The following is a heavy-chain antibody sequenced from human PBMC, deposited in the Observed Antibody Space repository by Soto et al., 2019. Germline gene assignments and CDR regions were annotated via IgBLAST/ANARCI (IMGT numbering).Heavy chain of an antibody. CDR3: VRSLSGIASGAHGFSR. CDR1: GFTFGDYA. V-gene: IGHV3-9*01. J-gene: IGHJ3*01. D-gene: IGHD3-10*01. CDR2: ITCSSVTM. Sequence: EVQLVESGGDLVQPGRSLRLSCAASGFTFGDYAMHWVRQIPGAGLEWVSGITCSSVTMGYADSVKGRFIISRDNAKNSLHLVMNRLRPDDSAFYYCVRSLSGIASGAHGFSRWGQGTLVTVSS.